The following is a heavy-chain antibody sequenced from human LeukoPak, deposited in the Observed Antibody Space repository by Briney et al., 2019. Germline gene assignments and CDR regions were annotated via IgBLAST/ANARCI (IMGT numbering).Heavy chain of an antibody. Sequence: PGGSLRLSCAASGFTFSSYGMSWVRQAPGKGLEWVSAISGSGGSTYYADSVKGRFTISRDNSKNTLYLQMNSLRAEDTAVYYCAKSSRRDYYDSSGPNFDPWGQGTLVTVSS. D-gene: IGHD3-22*01. CDR1: GFTFSSYG. V-gene: IGHV3-23*01. J-gene: IGHJ5*02. CDR2: ISGSGGST. CDR3: AKSSRRDYYDSSGPNFDP.